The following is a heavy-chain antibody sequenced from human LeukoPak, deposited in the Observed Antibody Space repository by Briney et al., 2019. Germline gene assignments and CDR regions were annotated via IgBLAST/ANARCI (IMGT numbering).Heavy chain of an antibody. CDR2: ISGSGDST. CDR3: AKREAPVDY. J-gene: IGHJ4*02. CDR1: GFTFSNYA. V-gene: IGHV3-23*01. Sequence: GGSLRLFCAASGFTFSNYAMSWVRQAPGKGLEWVSAISGSGDSTYYADSVKGRFTISRDNSKNTLYLQMNSLRAEDTAIYYCAKREAPVDYWGQGTLVTVSS.